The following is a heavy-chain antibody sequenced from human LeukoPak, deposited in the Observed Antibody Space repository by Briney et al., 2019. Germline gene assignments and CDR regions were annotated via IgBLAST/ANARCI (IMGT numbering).Heavy chain of an antibody. J-gene: IGHJ1*01. V-gene: IGHV4-34*01. D-gene: IGHD6-13*01. Sequence: PSETLSLTCAVYGGSFSGYYWSWIRQPPGKGLEWIGEINHSGSTNYNPSLKSRVTISVDTYKNQFSLKLSSVTAADTAVYYCARAGYSSSWVQHWGQGTLVTVSS. CDR2: INHSGST. CDR3: ARAGYSSSWVQH. CDR1: GGSFSGYY.